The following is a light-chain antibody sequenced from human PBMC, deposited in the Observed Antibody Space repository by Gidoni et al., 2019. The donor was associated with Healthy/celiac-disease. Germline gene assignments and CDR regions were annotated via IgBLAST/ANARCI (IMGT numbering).Light chain of an antibody. CDR3: QKYNSAPPFT. CDR1: QGISNY. V-gene: IGKV1-27*01. J-gene: IGKJ3*01. CDR2: AAS. Sequence: QMTQSPSSLSASVGDRVTITCRASQGISNYLAWYQQKPGKVPKLLIYAASTLQSGVPSRFSGSGSGTDFTLTISSLKPEDVATYYCQKYNSAPPFTFGHGTKVDIK.